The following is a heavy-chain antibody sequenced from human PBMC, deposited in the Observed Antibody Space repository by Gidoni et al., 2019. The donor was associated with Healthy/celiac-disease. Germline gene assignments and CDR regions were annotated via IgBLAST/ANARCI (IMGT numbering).Heavy chain of an antibody. J-gene: IGHJ4*02. Sequence: ELHLLESGGGLVQPGGSLRLSCAASGFTFSSSAMSWVRQAPGKGLEWVSAISGSDGSTYYADSVKGRFTISRDNSKNTLYLQMNSLRAEDTAVYYCAKDVDSSGDYYGGHGNFDYWGQGTLVTVSS. V-gene: IGHV3-23*01. D-gene: IGHD3-22*01. CDR2: ISGSDGST. CDR3: AKDVDSSGDYYGGHGNFDY. CDR1: GFTFSSSA.